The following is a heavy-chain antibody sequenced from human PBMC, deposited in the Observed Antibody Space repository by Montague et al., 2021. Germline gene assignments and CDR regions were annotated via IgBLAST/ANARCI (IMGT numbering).Heavy chain of an antibody. CDR1: SGSIFHAH. CDR2: MFYGGAT. J-gene: IGHJ5*02. CDR3: AKQDYFVSGTSYKGFDP. D-gene: IGHD3-10*01. V-gene: IGHV4-59*08. Sequence: SETLSLTCTVSSGSIFHAHWSWVRQPPGKGLEWLGSMFYGGATSNNPSLKSRVTISIDTSTNQFSLTLSFVTVADTAVYYCAKQDYFVSGTSYKGFDPWGQGILVTVSS.